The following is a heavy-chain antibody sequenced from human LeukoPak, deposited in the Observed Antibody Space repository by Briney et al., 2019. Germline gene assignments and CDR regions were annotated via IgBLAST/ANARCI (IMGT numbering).Heavy chain of an antibody. Sequence: SQTLSLTCAISGDSVSNNCAAWNWIRQSPSRGLEWLGRTYYRSKWFTDYALSVKSRITINPDTSKNQISLQLNSVTPEDTAVYYCARDYGDSFDPWGQGTLVTVSS. J-gene: IGHJ5*02. D-gene: IGHD4-17*01. CDR2: TYYRSKWFT. V-gene: IGHV6-1*01. CDR1: GDSVSNNCAA. CDR3: ARDYGDSFDP.